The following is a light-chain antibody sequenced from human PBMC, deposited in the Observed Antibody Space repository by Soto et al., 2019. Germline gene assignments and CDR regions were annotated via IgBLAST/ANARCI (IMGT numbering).Light chain of an antibody. Sequence: IQLTQSPSSLSASVGDRVTISCRASQGIANFVAWYQQKPGKAPKLLIYGASTLQSGVPSRFSGSESGTDFTLTISSLQPEDFATYYCHQLNSFPIPFGPGTKGDIK. CDR3: HQLNSFPIP. CDR1: QGIANF. J-gene: IGKJ3*01. CDR2: GAS. V-gene: IGKV1-9*01.